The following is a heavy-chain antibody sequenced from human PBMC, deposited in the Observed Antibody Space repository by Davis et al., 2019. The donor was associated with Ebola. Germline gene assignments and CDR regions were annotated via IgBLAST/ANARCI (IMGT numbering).Heavy chain of an antibody. CDR2: IYHSGST. CDR3: ARLYDFWSGYYTQ. V-gene: IGHV4-30-2*01. Sequence: MPSETLSLTCAVSGGSISSGGYSWSWIRQPPGKGLEWYRYIYHSGSTYYNPSLKSRVTISVDRSKNQFSLKLSSVTAADTAVYYCARLYDFWSGYYTQWGQGTTVTVSS. J-gene: IGHJ6*02. CDR1: GGSISSGGYS. D-gene: IGHD3-3*01.